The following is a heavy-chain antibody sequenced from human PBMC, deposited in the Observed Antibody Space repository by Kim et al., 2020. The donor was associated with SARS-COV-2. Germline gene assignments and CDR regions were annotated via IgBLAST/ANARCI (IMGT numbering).Heavy chain of an antibody. Sequence: NKYYAGSVKGRFTISRDNSKSTLYLQMNSLRAEDTAVYYCAKTIAARDDAWGQGTLVTVSS. D-gene: IGHD6-6*01. CDR2: NK. V-gene: IGHV3-30*02. CDR3: AKTIAARDDA. J-gene: IGHJ4*02.